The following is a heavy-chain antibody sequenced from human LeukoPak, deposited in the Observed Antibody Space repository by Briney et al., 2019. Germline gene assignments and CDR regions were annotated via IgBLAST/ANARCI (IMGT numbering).Heavy chain of an antibody. CDR3: AVVTTGY. J-gene: IGHJ4*02. D-gene: IGHD4-17*01. V-gene: IGHV3-72*01. Sequence: GGSLRLSCAASGFTFSDHYMDWVRQAPGEGLEWVGRIRNKANSYTTEYAASVKGRFSISRDDSKNSLYLQMNSLKTEDTAVYYCAVVTTGYWGQGTLVTV. CDR1: GFTFSDHY. CDR2: IRNKANSYTT.